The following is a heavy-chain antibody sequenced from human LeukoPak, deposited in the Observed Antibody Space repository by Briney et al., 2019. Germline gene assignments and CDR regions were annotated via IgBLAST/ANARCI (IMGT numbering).Heavy chain of an antibody. D-gene: IGHD3-9*01. CDR1: GYTFTSYD. CDR3: ARGLHDILTGFADAFDI. J-gene: IGHJ3*02. Sequence: ASVKVSCKASGYTFTSYDINWVRQATGQGLEWMGWMNPNSGNTGYAQKFQGRATMTRNTSISTAYMELSSLRSEDTAVYYCARGLHDILTGFADAFDIWGQGTMVTVSS. V-gene: IGHV1-8*01. CDR2: MNPNSGNT.